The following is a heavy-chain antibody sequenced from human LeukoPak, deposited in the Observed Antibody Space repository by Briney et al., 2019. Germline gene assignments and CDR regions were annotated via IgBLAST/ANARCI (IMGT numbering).Heavy chain of an antibody. CDR2: IIPIFGTA. V-gene: IGHV1-69*06. J-gene: IGHJ4*02. Sequence: ASVKVSCKASGGTFSSYAISWVRQAPGQGLEWMGGIIPIFGTANYAQKFQGRVTITADKSTSTAYMELSSLRSEDTAVYYCAKDDRIQTRRYSYNYWGQGTLVTVSS. CDR3: AKDDRIQTRRYSYNY. CDR1: GGTFSSYA. D-gene: IGHD5-18*01.